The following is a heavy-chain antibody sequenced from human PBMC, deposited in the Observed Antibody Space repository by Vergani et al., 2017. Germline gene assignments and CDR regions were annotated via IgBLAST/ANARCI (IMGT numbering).Heavy chain of an antibody. J-gene: IGHJ4*02. CDR2: IYTSGST. V-gene: IGHV4-4*07. D-gene: IGHD3-16*02. CDR1: GGPISSYY. CDR3: ARTVMITFGGVIVRIFDY. Sequence: QVQLQESGPGLVKPSETLSLTCTVSGGPISSYYWSWIRQPAGKGLEWIGRIYTSGSTNYNPSLKSGVTMSVDTSKNQFSLKLSSVTAADTAVYYCARTVMITFGGVIVRIFDYWGQGTLVTVSS.